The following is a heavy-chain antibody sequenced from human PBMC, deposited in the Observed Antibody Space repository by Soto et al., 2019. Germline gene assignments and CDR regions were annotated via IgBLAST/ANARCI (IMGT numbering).Heavy chain of an antibody. D-gene: IGHD5-12*01. J-gene: IGHJ6*02. CDR2: ISGSGGTT. V-gene: IGHV3-23*01. CDR1: GFTFSSYA. CDR3: AKPPDFVATTFYYYGLDV. Sequence: GGSLRLSCAASGFTFSSYAMSWVRQAPGKGLEWVSSISGSGGTTYYADSVKGRFTISRDNSKNTLYLQMNSLRAEDTAIYYSAKPPDFVATTFYYYGLDVQGQGTAVTVSS.